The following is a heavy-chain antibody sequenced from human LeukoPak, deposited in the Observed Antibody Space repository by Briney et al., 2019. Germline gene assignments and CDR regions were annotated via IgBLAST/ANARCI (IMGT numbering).Heavy chain of an antibody. CDR2: IYTSGST. D-gene: IGHD3-9*01. CDR3: ARGLRYFDWLSQELDY. J-gene: IGHJ4*02. V-gene: IGHV4-61*02. Sequence: SETLSLTCTVYGDSISSGSYYWSWIRQPAGKGLEWIGRIYTSGSTNYNPSLKSRVTISVDTSKNQFSLKLSSVTAADTAVYYCARGLRYFDWLSQELDYWGQGTLVTVSS. CDR1: GDSISSGSYY.